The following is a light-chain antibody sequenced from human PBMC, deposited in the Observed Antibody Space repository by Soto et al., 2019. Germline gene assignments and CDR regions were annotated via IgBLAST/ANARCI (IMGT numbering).Light chain of an antibody. Sequence: QSVLTQPRSVSGSPGQSVTISCTGTSSDVGGYNYVSWYQQHPGKAPKLMIYDVSKRPSGVPDRFSGSKSGNTASLTISGLQAEDEADYYCSSYAGSPRYVFGTGTKVTVL. J-gene: IGLJ1*01. CDR2: DVS. V-gene: IGLV2-11*01. CDR3: SSYAGSPRYV. CDR1: SSDVGGYNY.